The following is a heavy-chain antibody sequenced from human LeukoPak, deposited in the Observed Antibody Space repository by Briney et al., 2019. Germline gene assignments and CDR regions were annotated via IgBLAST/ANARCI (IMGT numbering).Heavy chain of an antibody. CDR1: GFXFSSLA. Sequence: GGSLRLSCGASGFXFSSLAMGWVRQAPGKGLEWLSCISSSSNYIYYADSVKGRFTISRDNAKNSLYLQMNSLRAEDTAVYYCARDEGVSFDYWGQGTLVTVSS. CDR3: ARDEGVSFDY. CDR2: ISSSSNYI. V-gene: IGHV3-21*01. J-gene: IGHJ4*02.